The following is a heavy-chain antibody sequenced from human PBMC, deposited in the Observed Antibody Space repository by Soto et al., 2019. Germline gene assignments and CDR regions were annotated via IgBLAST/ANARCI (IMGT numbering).Heavy chain of an antibody. Sequence: SLSCAFSGGSISSGCCSWRRIRRPPRKDLEWFGYIYHSGSTYYNPSLKSRGTISVARSKNQFSLKLSSVTDAATAAYYSPREAWPIQLGSGMDVWGQGTTVTVSS. CDR2: IYHSGST. J-gene: IGHJ6*02. CDR3: PREAWPIQLGSGMDV. D-gene: IGHD5-18*01. V-gene: IGHV4-30-2*01. CDR1: GGSISSGCCS.